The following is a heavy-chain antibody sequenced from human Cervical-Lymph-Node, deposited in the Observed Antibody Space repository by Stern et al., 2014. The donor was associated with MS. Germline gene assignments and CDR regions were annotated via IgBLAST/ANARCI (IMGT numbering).Heavy chain of an antibody. J-gene: IGHJ2*01. V-gene: IGHV4-4*02. CDR1: GGSVSSTNW. Sequence: QVQLQESGPGLVKPSGTLSLTCAVSGGSVSSTNWWSWVRQSPGKGLEWLGNIYHRGASNYRPSLRSRVSISLANSKNHLSLHLTSVTAADTAVYYCARERQQYCNSEGCSYWYFDLWGRGTLVTVSS. CDR2: IYHRGAS. D-gene: IGHD2/OR15-2a*01. CDR3: ARERQQYCNSEGCSYWYFDL.